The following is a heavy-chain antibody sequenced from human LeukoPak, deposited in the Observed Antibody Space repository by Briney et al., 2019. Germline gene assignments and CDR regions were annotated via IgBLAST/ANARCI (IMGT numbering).Heavy chain of an antibody. CDR3: ARGDHYFDY. CDR1: GGSISSSSYY. Sequence: SETLSLTCTVSGGSISSSSYYWGWIRQPPGKGLEWIGNIYYSGSTYYNPSLKSRVTISVDTSKNQFSLKLSSVTAADTAVYYCARGDHYFDYWGQGTLVTVSS. CDR2: IYYSGST. V-gene: IGHV4-39*07. J-gene: IGHJ4*02.